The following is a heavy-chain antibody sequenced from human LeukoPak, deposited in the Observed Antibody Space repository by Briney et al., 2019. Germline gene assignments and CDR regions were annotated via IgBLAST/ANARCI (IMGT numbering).Heavy chain of an antibody. CDR1: GVTFNSYG. J-gene: IGHJ3*02. CDR3: ARGGVYYDSSGYDGAFDI. CDR2: IIPIFGIA. V-gene: IGHV1-69*04. D-gene: IGHD3-22*01. Sequence: ASVKVSCKASGVTFNSYGISWVRQAPGQGLEWMGRIIPIFGIANYAQKFQGRVTITADKSTSTAYMELSSLRSEDTAVYYCARGGVYYDSSGYDGAFDIWGQGTMVTVSS.